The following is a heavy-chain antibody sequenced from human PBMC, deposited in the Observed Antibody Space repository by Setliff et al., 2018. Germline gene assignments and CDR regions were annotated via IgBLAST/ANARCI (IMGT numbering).Heavy chain of an antibody. CDR3: ARGSIVGPTRGDFDF. CDR2: LIPITGTT. Sequence: ASVKVSCKASGGTFSSYAIDWVRQAPGQGLEWMGGLIPITGTTNYAQRFQGRITISTDESSSTVYMEMSRLKSEDTAVYYCARGSIVGPTRGDFDFWGLGTLVTVSS. V-gene: IGHV1-69*05. CDR1: GGTFSSYA. J-gene: IGHJ4*02. D-gene: IGHD1-26*01.